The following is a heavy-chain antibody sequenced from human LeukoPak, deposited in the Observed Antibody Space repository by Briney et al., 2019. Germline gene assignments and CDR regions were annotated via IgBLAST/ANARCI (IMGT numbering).Heavy chain of an antibody. V-gene: IGHV3-23*01. Sequence: GGSLRLSCAASGFTFSSYAMSWVRQAPGKGLEWVSAISGSGGSTYYADSVKGRFTISRDNSKNTLYLQMNSLRAEDTAVYYCAKDSAKYYYGSGSYSNLLDYWGQGTLVTVSS. CDR1: GFTFSSYA. J-gene: IGHJ4*02. D-gene: IGHD3-10*01. CDR3: AKDSAKYYYGSGSYSNLLDY. CDR2: ISGSGGST.